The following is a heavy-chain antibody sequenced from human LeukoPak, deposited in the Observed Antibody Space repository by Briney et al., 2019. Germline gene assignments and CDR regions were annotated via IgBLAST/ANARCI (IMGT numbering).Heavy chain of an antibody. D-gene: IGHD6-13*01. CDR3: ARVHSSSWEGYGMDV. V-gene: IGHV4-4*07. Sequence: SETLSLTCIVSGGSISSYYWSWIRQPAGKGLEWIGRIYTSGSTNYNPSLKSRVTMSVDTSKNQFSLKLSSVTAADTAVYHCARVHSSSWEGYGMDVWGQGTTVTVSS. CDR2: IYTSGST. J-gene: IGHJ6*02. CDR1: GGSISSYY.